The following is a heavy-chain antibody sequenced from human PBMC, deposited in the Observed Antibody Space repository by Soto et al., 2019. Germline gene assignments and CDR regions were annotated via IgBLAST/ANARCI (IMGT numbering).Heavy chain of an antibody. CDR2: ISASGGST. J-gene: IGHJ5*02. V-gene: IGHV3-23*01. CDR1: AFTFSSYA. D-gene: IGHD3-3*01. Sequence: PGGSLRLSCAASAFTFSSYAMSWVRQAPGKGLEWVSLISASGGSTYYADSVKGRFTISRDNSKNTLYLQMNSLRAEDTAVYYCAKQSFDNWFDPWGMGTLVTVSS. CDR3: AKQSFDNWFDP.